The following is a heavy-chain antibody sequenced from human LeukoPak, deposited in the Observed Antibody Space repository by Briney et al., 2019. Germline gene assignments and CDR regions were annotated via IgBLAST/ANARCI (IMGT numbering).Heavy chain of an antibody. D-gene: IGHD3-22*01. V-gene: IGHV1-2*06. Sequence: ASVKVSCKASGYTFTGYYMHWVRQAPGQGLEWMGRINPNSGGTNYAQKFQGRVTMTRDTSISTAYMELSRLRSDDTAVYYCARENEVITMIVVATFDSWGQGTLVTVSS. CDR3: ARENEVITMIVVATFDS. CDR2: INPNSGGT. CDR1: GYTFTGYY. J-gene: IGHJ4*02.